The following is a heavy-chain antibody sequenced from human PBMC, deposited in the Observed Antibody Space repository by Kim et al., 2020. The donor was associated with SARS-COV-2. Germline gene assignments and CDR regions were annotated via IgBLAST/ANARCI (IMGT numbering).Heavy chain of an antibody. Sequence: GGSLRLSCAASGFISSSYTMTWVRQAPGKGLEWVSAFDGSGGRTYYADSVKGRFTISRDNSKKTLYLQLNSLRVEDTAIYYCTKGGTLVRDSLFGMKVWGQGTTVTVSS. V-gene: IGHV3-23*01. J-gene: IGHJ6*02. CDR3: TKGGTLVRDSLFGMKV. CDR2: FDGSGGRT. D-gene: IGHD1-1*01. CDR1: GFISSSYT.